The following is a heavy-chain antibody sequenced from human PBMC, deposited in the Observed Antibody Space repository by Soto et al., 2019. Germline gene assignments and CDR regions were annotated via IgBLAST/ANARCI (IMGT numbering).Heavy chain of an antibody. D-gene: IGHD2-2*01. J-gene: IGHJ6*02. CDR3: ARVVPAEPHRYYYYYGMDV. V-gene: IGHV6-1*01. Sequence: SQTLSLTCAISGDSVSSNSAAWNWIRQSPSRGLEWLGRTYYRSKWYNDYAVSVRSRITINPDTSKNQFSLQLNYVTPEDTAVYYCARVVPAEPHRYYYYYGMDVWGQGTTVTFSS. CDR2: TYYRSKWYN. CDR1: GDSVSSNSAA.